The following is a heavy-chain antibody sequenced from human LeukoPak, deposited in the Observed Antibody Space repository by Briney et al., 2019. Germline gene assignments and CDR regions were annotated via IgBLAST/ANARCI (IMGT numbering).Heavy chain of an antibody. CDR2: IIPILGIA. V-gene: IGHV1-69*04. CDR3: ARDGTLDCSSTSCYSGEYFQH. Sequence: GSSVKVSCKASGGTFSSYAISWVRQAPGQGLEWMGRIIPILGIANYAQKFQGRVTITADKSTSTAYMELSSLRSEDTAVYYCARDGTLDCSSTSCYSGEYFQHWGQGTLVTVSS. CDR1: GGTFSSYA. J-gene: IGHJ1*01. D-gene: IGHD2-2*02.